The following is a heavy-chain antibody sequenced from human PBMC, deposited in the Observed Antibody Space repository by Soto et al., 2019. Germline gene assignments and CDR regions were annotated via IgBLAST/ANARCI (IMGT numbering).Heavy chain of an antibody. CDR3: ARPAPMDAGDKYYYDF. CDR1: GGTFSTFG. V-gene: IGHV1-69*01. CDR2: IIPFFGTA. Sequence: QVQLVQSGAEVKKTGSSVKVSCKTSGGTFSTFGISWVRQAPGQGLEWMGGIIPFFGTAEYSQKFEDRITITADESTNTVYMDLGSLTSEDTAIYYCARPAPMDAGDKYYYDFWGQGALVTVSS. D-gene: IGHD3-16*01. J-gene: IGHJ4*02.